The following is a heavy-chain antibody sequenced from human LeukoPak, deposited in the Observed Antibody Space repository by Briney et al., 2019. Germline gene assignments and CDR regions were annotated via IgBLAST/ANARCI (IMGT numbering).Heavy chain of an antibody. J-gene: IGHJ6*03. Sequence: GGSLRLSCAASGFTVSSNYMSWVRQAPRKRLERGSVIYSGGSTYYADPVKGRFTISRANSKNTLYLQMNSLRAEDTAVYYCARGVVPAAMGDYMDVWGKGTTVTISS. V-gene: IGHV3-66*01. CDR2: IYSGGST. CDR1: GFTVSSNY. D-gene: IGHD2-2*01. CDR3: ARGVVPAAMGDYMDV.